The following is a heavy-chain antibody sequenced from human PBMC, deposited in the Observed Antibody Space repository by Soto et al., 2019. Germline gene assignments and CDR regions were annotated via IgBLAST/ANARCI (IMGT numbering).Heavy chain of an antibody. J-gene: IGHJ6*02. CDR2: IKSKIDGGTS. CDR3: ATMGHCSNGVCSYYYYGMDV. CDR1: GFTFSHAW. D-gene: IGHD2-8*01. V-gene: IGHV3-15*07. Sequence: EVQLVESGGGLVKPGGSLRLSCGASGFTFSHAWMNWVRQAPGKGLEWVGRIKSKIDGGTSDYAAPVKGRFSISRDDSQVTLFLQMNSLKTEDTAVYFCATMGHCSNGVCSYYYYGMDVWGLGTTVTVSS.